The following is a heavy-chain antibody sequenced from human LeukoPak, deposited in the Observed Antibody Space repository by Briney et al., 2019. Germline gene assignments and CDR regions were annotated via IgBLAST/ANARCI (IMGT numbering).Heavy chain of an antibody. CDR1: GFTFSGYG. CDR3: ARDAGVGYYHIDY. CDR2: IWYDGTNK. V-gene: IGHV3-33*01. Sequence: GGSLRLSCAASGFTFSGYGMHWVRQAPGKGLEWVAVIWYDGTNKNYADSVKGRFTISRDNSKNMVYLQMNSLRAEDTAVYHCARDAGVGYYHIDYWGQGTLVTVSS. J-gene: IGHJ4*02. D-gene: IGHD3-22*01.